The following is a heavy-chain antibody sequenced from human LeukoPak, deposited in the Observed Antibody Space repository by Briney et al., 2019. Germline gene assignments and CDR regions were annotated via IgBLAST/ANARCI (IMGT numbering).Heavy chain of an antibody. CDR3: AREPPGSGDAFDI. V-gene: IGHV3-21*01. CDR1: GFTFSTYI. D-gene: IGHD2-15*01. CDR2: ISGSGDHI. J-gene: IGHJ3*02. Sequence: PGGSLRLSCAASGFTFSTYIVNWVRQAPGKGLEWISSISGSGDHIYYADSLKGRFTISRDNAKNSLYLQMNSLRAEDTAVYYCAREPPGSGDAFDIWGQGTVVTVSS.